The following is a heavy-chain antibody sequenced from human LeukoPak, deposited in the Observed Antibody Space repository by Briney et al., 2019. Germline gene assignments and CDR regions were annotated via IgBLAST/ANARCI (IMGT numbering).Heavy chain of an antibody. CDR1: GVAINTYF. V-gene: IGHV4-59*01. J-gene: IGHJ4*02. Sequence: SETLSLTCTVSGVAINTYFWSWIRQPPGKGLEWIGYVYYNGITNYNPSLKSRVSISLDTSKNQFSLRMSAVTAAEPAVYYCASQLGGTTFHWGQGTLVTVSS. D-gene: IGHD1/OR15-1a*01. CDR2: VYYNGIT. CDR3: ASQLGGTTFH.